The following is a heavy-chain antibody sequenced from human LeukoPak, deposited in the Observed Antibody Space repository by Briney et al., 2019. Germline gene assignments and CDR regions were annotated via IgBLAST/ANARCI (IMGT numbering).Heavy chain of an antibody. V-gene: IGHV3-30*04. Sequence: GRPLTLSCAASGVTFSSYAMHWVRQAPGKGLEWVAVISYDGSNKYYADSVKGRFTISRDNSKNTLYLQMNSLRAEDTAVYYCARDQKYGYNHAFDIWGQGTMVTVSS. J-gene: IGHJ3*02. CDR2: ISYDGSNK. D-gene: IGHD5-24*01. CDR3: ARDQKYGYNHAFDI. CDR1: GVTFSSYA.